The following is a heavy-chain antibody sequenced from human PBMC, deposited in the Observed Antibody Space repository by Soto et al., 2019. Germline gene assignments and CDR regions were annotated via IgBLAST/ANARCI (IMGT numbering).Heavy chain of an antibody. J-gene: IGHJ6*02. V-gene: IGHV5-10-1*01. CDR3: ASPTRITMVRGVMDGMDV. D-gene: IGHD3-10*01. CDR2: IDPSDSYT. Sequence: GESLKISCKGSGYSFTSYWISWVRQMPGKGLEWMGRIDPSDSYTNYSPSFQGHVTISADKSISTAYLQWSSLKASDTAMYYCASPTRITMVRGVMDGMDVWGQGTTVTVSS. CDR1: GYSFTSYW.